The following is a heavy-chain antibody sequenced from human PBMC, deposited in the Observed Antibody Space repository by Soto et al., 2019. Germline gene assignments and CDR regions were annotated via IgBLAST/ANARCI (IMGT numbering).Heavy chain of an antibody. CDR1: GYIFSNYN. J-gene: IGHJ5*02. CDR3: ARGASGTYQSNWFDP. D-gene: IGHD6-25*01. CDR2: MNPNSGET. V-gene: IGHV1-8*01. Sequence: QVQLVQSGAEVKKPGASVKVSCKASGYIFSNYNINWVRQATGQGPEWMGWMNPNSGETGYAQNFKGRVTMTRDSSXTPAYMELGSLTSEDTAIYYCARGASGTYQSNWFDPWGQGTLVTVSS.